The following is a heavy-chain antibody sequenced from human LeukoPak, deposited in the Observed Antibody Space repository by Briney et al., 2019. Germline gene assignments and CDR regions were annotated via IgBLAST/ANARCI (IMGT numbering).Heavy chain of an antibody. CDR2: IYYSGST. V-gene: IGHV4-39*01. CDR1: GGSISSSSYY. D-gene: IGHD5-18*01. J-gene: IGHJ4*02. Sequence: SETLSLTCTVSGGSISSSSYYWGWIRQPPGKGREWIGSIYYSGSTYYNPSLKSRVSISVDTSKNKSSLKLSSVTAADTAVYYCARGYSYGLYFDYWGQGTLVTVSS. CDR3: ARGYSYGLYFDY.